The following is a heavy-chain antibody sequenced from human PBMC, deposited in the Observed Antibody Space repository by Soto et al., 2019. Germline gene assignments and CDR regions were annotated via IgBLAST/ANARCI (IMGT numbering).Heavy chain of an antibody. V-gene: IGHV4-31*03. J-gene: IGHJ6*02. D-gene: IGHD1-20*01. CDR3: ARLTGATNYGMDV. Sequence: SSETLSLTCTVSGGSISSGGYYWSWIRQHPGKGLEWIGYIYYSGSTYYNPSLKSRVTISVDTSKNQFSLKLSSVTAADTAVYYCARLTGATNYGMDVWGQGTTVTVSS. CDR2: IYYSGST. CDR1: GGSISSGGYY.